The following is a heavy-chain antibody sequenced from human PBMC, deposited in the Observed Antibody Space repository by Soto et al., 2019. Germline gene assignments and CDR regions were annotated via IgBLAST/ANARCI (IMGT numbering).Heavy chain of an antibody. D-gene: IGHD3-16*02. CDR3: TTDLSYYYYYGMDV. J-gene: IGHJ6*02. V-gene: IGHV3-15*07. CDR1: GFTFSNAW. Sequence: EVQLVESGGGLVKPGGSLRLSYAASGFTFSNAWMNWVRQAPGKGLEWVGRIKSKTDGGTTDYAAPVKGRFTISRDDSKNTLYLQMNSLKTEDTAVYYCTTDLSYYYYYGMDVWGQGTTVTVSS. CDR2: IKSKTDGGTT.